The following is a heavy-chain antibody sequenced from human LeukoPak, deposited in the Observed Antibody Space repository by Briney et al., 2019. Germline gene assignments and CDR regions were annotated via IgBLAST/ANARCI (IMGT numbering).Heavy chain of an antibody. CDR3: ARDLAYDFWSGYSNDY. Sequence: GASVKVSCKXSGYTFTGYYMHWVRQAPGQGLERMGWINPNSGGTNYAQKFQGRVTMTRDTSISTAYMELSRLRSDDTAVYYCARDLAYDFWSGYSNDYWGQGTLVTVSS. CDR1: GYTFTGYY. D-gene: IGHD3-3*01. J-gene: IGHJ4*02. V-gene: IGHV1-2*02. CDR2: INPNSGGT.